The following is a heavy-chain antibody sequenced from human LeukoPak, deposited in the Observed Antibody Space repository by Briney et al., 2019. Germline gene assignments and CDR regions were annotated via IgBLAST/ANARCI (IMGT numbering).Heavy chain of an antibody. CDR2: IYYSGST. V-gene: IGHV4-59*01. CDR1: GGSIGSYY. CDR3: ARVDGDYFDY. J-gene: IGHJ4*02. Sequence: PSETLSLTCTVSGGSIGSYYWSWIRQPPGKGLEWIGYIYYSGSTNYNPSLKSRVTISVDTSKNQFSLKLSSVTAADTAVYYCARVDGDYFDYWGQGTLVTVSS. D-gene: IGHD4-17*01.